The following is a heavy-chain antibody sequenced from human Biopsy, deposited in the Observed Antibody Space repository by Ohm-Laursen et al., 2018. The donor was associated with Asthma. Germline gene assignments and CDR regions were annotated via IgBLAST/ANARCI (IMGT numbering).Heavy chain of an antibody. J-gene: IGHJ4*02. CDR2: ILFDGSNK. CDR3: AKDVFPGWELRRGPDY. D-gene: IGHD1-26*01. V-gene: IGHV3-30*18. CDR1: GFTFSNYG. Sequence: SLRLSCAASGFTFSNYGMHWVRQAPGKGLDWVAVILFDGSNKNYTDSVKGRFTISRDNSRNTLHLQMSSLGAEDTAVYYCAKDVFPGWELRRGPDYWGQGTLVTVSS.